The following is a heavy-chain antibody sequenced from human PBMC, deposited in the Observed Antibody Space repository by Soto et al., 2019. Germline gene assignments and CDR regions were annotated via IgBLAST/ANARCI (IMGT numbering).Heavy chain of an antibody. D-gene: IGHD3-10*01. CDR1: GFTFSSYS. CDR2: ISSSSSTI. J-gene: IGHJ6*02. Sequence: GGSLRLSCAASGFTFSSYSMNWVRQAPGKGLEWVSYISSSSSTIYYADSVKGRFTISRDNAKNSLYLQMNSLRDEDTAVYYCARGGYYGSGSYSGTPPRPHARYGMDVWGQGTTVTVSS. V-gene: IGHV3-48*02. CDR3: ARGGYYGSGSYSGTPPRPHARYGMDV.